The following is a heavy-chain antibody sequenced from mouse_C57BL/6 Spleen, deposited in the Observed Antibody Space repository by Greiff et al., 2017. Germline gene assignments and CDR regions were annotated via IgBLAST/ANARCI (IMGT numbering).Heavy chain of an antibody. D-gene: IGHD2-5*01. V-gene: IGHV1-18*01. J-gene: IGHJ3*01. CDR1: GYTFTDYN. Sequence: EVQLQQSGPELVKPGASVKIPCKASGYTFTDYNMDWVKQSHGKSLGWIGDVNPNNGGTIYNQKFKGKATFTVDKSSSTAYMELRSLTSEDTAVYYCARRCYRNYELVFWGQGTRVTVSA. CDR3: ARRCYRNYELVF. CDR2: VNPNNGGT.